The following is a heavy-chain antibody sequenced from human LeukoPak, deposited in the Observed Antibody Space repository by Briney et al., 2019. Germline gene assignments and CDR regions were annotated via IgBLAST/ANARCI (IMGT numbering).Heavy chain of an antibody. D-gene: IGHD3-10*01. Sequence: KTSETLSLTCTVSGGSISSSSYYWGWIRQPPGKGLEWIGNIYYGGSTYYNPSLKTRVTISADTSKNQFSLKLSSVTAADTAVYYCARRGPSGRSLDYWGQGTLVTVSS. CDR3: ARRGPSGRSLDY. CDR1: GGSISSSSYY. V-gene: IGHV4-39*01. CDR2: IYYGGST. J-gene: IGHJ4*02.